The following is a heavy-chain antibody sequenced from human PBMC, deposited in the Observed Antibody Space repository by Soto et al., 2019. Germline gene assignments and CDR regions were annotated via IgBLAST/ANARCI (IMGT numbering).Heavy chain of an antibody. V-gene: IGHV1-8*01. J-gene: IGHJ4*02. CDR1: GYTFTSYD. D-gene: IGHD3-10*01. Sequence: ASVKVSCKASGYTFTSYDINWVRQATGQGLEWMGWMNPNSGNTGYAQKFQGRVTMTRNTSISTAYMELSSLRSEDTAVYYCARTDRGLLWFGELFIFDYWGQGTLVTVSS. CDR2: MNPNSGNT. CDR3: ARTDRGLLWFGELFIFDY.